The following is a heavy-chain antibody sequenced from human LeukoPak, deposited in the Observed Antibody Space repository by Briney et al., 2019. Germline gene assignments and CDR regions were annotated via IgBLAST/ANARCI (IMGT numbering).Heavy chain of an antibody. CDR2: ISYDGSNK. V-gene: IGHV3-30-3*01. CDR3: ARESAVAGLFDY. J-gene: IGHJ4*02. Sequence: GGSLRLSCAASGFTFSSYAMHWVCQAPGKGLEWVAVISYDGSNKYYADSVKGRFTISRDNSKNTLYLQMNSLRAEDTAVYYCARESAVAGLFDYWGQGTLVTVSS. D-gene: IGHD6-19*01. CDR1: GFTFSSYA.